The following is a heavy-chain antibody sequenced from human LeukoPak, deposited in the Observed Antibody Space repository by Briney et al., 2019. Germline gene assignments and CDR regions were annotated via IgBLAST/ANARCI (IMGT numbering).Heavy chain of an antibody. D-gene: IGHD3-10*01. CDR3: ARDPRYSAGYGSGVYRADGFDI. Sequence: GGSLRLSCAASGFTFSNFGMSWVRQAPRKGLELVSTVSASGASTSYADSVKGRFTISRDNSQNTLSLQTNLLRAEDTAVYYSARDPRYSAGYGSGVYRADGFDIWGQGTMVPVSS. V-gene: IGHV3-23*01. CDR2: VSASGAST. J-gene: IGHJ3*02. CDR1: GFTFSNFG.